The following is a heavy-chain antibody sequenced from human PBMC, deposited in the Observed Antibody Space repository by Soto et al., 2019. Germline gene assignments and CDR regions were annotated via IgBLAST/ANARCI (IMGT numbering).Heavy chain of an antibody. V-gene: IGHV3-11*06. D-gene: IGHD4-4*01. J-gene: IGHJ4*02. CDR1: GFTFSDYY. Sequence: PGGSLRLSCAASGFTFSDYYMSWIRQAPGKGLEWVSYISSSSSYTNYADSVKGRFTISRDNAKNSLYLQMNSLRAEDTAVYYCARDLTTPFFLRPVDYWGQGTLVTVSS. CDR3: ARDLTTPFFLRPVDY. CDR2: ISSSSSYT.